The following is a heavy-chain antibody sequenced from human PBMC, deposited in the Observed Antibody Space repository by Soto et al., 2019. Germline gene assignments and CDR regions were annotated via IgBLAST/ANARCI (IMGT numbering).Heavy chain of an antibody. D-gene: IGHD4-17*01. V-gene: IGHV4-30-4*01. CDR2: ISNSGST. J-gene: IGHJ4*02. CDR3: ATESGSTYGYFDY. Sequence: SETLSLTCTVSGGSVTSDEDYWSWMRQSPGKCLEWIGSISNSGSTGYNPSLKTRLSMSVDRSKNQFTLRLTSVTAADTAVYFCATESGSTYGYFDYWGQGTQVTVSS. CDR1: GGSVTSDEDY.